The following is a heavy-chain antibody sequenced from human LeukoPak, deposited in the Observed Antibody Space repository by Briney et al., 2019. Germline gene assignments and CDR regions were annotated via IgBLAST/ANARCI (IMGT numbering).Heavy chain of an antibody. V-gene: IGHV4-39*07. CDR2: IYYSGNT. D-gene: IGHD6-19*01. Sequence: SETLSLTCTVSGGSISSTSYYWGWIRQPPGKGLDWIGSIYYSGNTYYNPSLKSRVTISVDTSKNQFSLKLSSVTAADTAVYYCARMRGLYSSGWYYFDYWGQGTLVTVSS. J-gene: IGHJ4*02. CDR3: ARMRGLYSSGWYYFDY. CDR1: GGSISSTSYY.